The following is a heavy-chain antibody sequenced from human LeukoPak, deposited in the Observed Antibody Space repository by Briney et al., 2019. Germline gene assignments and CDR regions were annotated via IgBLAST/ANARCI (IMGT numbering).Heavy chain of an antibody. CDR1: GFTFSSYA. Sequence: GGSLRLSCAASGFTFSSYAMSWVRQAPRKGPEWVSGIGNSGDRTFYADSVKGRFTISRDNSKNTLYLQMNSLRVEDTALYYCAKGGVWDQGIAVTVSS. CDR2: IGNSGDRT. J-gene: IGHJ6*02. CDR3: AKGGV. V-gene: IGHV3-23*01.